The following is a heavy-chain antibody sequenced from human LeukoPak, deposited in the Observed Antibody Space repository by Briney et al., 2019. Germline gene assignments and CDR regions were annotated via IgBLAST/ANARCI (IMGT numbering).Heavy chain of an antibody. Sequence: GGSLRLSCAAPGFTFSSYSMNWVRQAPGKGLEWVSSISSSSSYIYYADSVKGRFTISRHNAKNSLYLQMNSLRAEDTAVYYCARELTHYYDSSGYYGAFDIWGQGTMVTVSS. CDR3: ARELTHYYDSSGYYGAFDI. V-gene: IGHV3-21*01. CDR1: GFTFSSYS. J-gene: IGHJ3*02. CDR2: ISSSSSYI. D-gene: IGHD3-22*01.